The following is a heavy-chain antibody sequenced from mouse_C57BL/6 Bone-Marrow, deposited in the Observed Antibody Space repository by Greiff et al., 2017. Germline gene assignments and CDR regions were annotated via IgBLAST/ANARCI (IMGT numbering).Heavy chain of an antibody. CDR3: TREGSNYPFAD. CDR1: GYTFTDYE. CDR2: IDPETGGT. V-gene: IGHV1-15*01. D-gene: IGHD2-5*01. J-gene: IGHJ3*01. Sequence: VQLQQSGAELVRPGASVTLSCKASGYTFTDYEMHWVKQTPVHGLEWIGAIDPETGGTAYNQKFKGKAILTADKSSSTAYMELRSLTSEDASVYYWTREGSNYPFADWGQGTLVTVSA.